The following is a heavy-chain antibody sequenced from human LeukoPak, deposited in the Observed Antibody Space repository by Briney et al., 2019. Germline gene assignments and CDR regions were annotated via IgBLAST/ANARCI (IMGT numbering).Heavy chain of an antibody. V-gene: IGHV3-23*01. CDR2: ISGSGGST. J-gene: IGHJ6*03. Sequence: GGSLRLSCAASGFTFSSYAMSWVRQAPGKGLEWASAISGSGGSTYYADSVKGRFTISRDNSKNTLYLQMNSLRAEDTAVYYCAKDHMTTVPDFGYYYYMDVWGKGTTVTVSS. D-gene: IGHD4-11*01. CDR1: GFTFSSYA. CDR3: AKDHMTTVPDFGYYYYMDV.